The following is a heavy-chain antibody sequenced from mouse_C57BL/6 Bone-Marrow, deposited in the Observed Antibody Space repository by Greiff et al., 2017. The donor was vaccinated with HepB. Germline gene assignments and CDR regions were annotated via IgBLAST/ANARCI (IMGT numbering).Heavy chain of an antibody. D-gene: IGHD6-1*01. CDR1: GYTFTSYW. V-gene: IGHV1-69*01. CDR2: IDPSDSYT. J-gene: IGHJ1*03. CDR3: ARSRELQWYFDV. Sequence: QVQLQQSGAELVMPGASVKLSCKASGYTFTSYWMHWVKQRPGQGLEWIGEIDPSDSYTNYNQKFKGKSTLTVDKSSSTAYMQLSSLTSEDSAVYYCARSRELQWYFDVWGTGTTVTVSS.